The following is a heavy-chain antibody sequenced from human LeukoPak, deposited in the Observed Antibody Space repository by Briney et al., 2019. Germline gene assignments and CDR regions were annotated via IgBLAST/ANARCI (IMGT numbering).Heavy chain of an antibody. Sequence: GGSLRLSCETSGFSFSTYWMSWVRQAPGKGLEWVANIRPDGSEKYYVDSVKGRFTISRDIAKQSVFLQMTSLRVEDTAVYYCARLSAMVRGPEDIFYFEYWGLGTLVTVSS. CDR1: GFSFSTYW. D-gene: IGHD3-10*01. CDR3: ARLSAMVRGPEDIFYFEY. J-gene: IGHJ4*02. CDR2: IRPDGSEK. V-gene: IGHV3-7*01.